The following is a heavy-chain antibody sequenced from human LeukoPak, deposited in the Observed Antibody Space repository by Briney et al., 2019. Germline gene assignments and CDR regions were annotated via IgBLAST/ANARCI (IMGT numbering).Heavy chain of an antibody. J-gene: IGHJ4*02. CDR1: GFTFSSYA. V-gene: IGHV3-64*01. CDR3: ARDLDY. Sequence: GGSLRLSCAASGFTFSSYAMHWVRQAPGKGLEYASAISSNGGSTYYANSVKGRFTISRDNSKNTLYLQMGSLRPEDMAVYYCARDLDYWGQGTLVTVSS. CDR2: ISSNGGST.